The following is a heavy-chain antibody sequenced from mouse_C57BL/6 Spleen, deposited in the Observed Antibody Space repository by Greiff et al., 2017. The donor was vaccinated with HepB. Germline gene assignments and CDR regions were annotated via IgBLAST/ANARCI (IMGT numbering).Heavy chain of an antibody. CDR3: VRPHYYGSRDYYAMDY. V-gene: IGHV10-1*01. J-gene: IGHJ4*01. D-gene: IGHD1-1*01. Sequence: EVQRVESGGGLVQPKGSLKLSCAASGFSFNTYAMNWVRQAPGKGLEWVARIRSKSNNYATYYADSVKDRFTISRDDSESMLYLQMNNLKTEDTAMYYCVRPHYYGSRDYYAMDYWGQGTSVTVSS. CDR1: GFSFNTYA. CDR2: IRSKSNNYAT.